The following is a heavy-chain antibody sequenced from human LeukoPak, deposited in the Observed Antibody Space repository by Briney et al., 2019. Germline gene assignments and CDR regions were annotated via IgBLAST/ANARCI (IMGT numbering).Heavy chain of an antibody. D-gene: IGHD1-1*01. Sequence: SETLSLTCAVYGGSFSGYYWSWIRQPPGKGLEWIGYIYYSGSTNYNPSLKSRVTISVDTSKNQFSLKLSSVTAADTAVYYCARGENELDPHALSVYFQHWGQGTLVTVSS. J-gene: IGHJ1*01. CDR2: IYYSGST. CDR3: ARGENELDPHALSVYFQH. CDR1: GGSFSGYY. V-gene: IGHV4-59*01.